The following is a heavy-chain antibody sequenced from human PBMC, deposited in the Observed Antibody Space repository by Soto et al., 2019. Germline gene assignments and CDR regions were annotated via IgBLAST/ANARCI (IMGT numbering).Heavy chain of an antibody. J-gene: IGHJ5*02. CDR1: GYTFTIYD. V-gene: IGHV1-8*01. Sequence: VSVKVSCKASGYTFTIYDINWVRQATGQGLEWMGWMNPNSGNTGYAQKFQGRVTMTRNTSISTAYMELSSLRSEDTAVYYCASGHCSSTSCYDRWYWFDPWGQGTLVTVPQ. D-gene: IGHD2-2*01. CDR2: MNPNSGNT. CDR3: ASGHCSSTSCYDRWYWFDP.